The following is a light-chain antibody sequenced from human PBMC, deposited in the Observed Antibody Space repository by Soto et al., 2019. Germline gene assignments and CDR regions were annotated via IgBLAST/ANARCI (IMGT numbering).Light chain of an antibody. J-gene: IGLJ2*01. Sequence: NFMLTQPHSVSESPGKTVTISCTRSRGSFASNYVQWYQQRPGSVPRILIYEDSQRPTGVPDRFSGSIDSSSNSASLTISGLTTDDEADYYCQSYDSSSVVFGGGTKLTVL. V-gene: IGLV6-57*03. CDR2: EDS. CDR1: RGSFASNY. CDR3: QSYDSSSVV.